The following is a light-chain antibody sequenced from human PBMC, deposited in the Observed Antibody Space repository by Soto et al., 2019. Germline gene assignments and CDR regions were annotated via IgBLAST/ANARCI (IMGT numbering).Light chain of an antibody. CDR2: EVS. J-gene: IGLJ1*01. Sequence: QSALTQPASVSGSPGQSITISCTGTSSDDGGYNYVSWYQQHPGKAPKHMIYEVSNRPSGVSNRFSGSKSGNTASLTIYGLQAEDEADYYCSSYTSSSIDYVFGTGTKLTVL. CDR1: SSDDGGYNY. V-gene: IGLV2-14*01. CDR3: SSYTSSSIDYV.